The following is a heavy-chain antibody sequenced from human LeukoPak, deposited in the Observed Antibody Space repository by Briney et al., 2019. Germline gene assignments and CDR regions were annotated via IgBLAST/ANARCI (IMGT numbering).Heavy chain of an antibody. V-gene: IGHV1-18*01. J-gene: IGHJ4*02. CDR2: ISAYSGNT. Sequence: GASVKVSCKASGYTFTCYGISWVRQAPGQGLEWMGWISAYSGNTNNAQKLQGRVTMTTDTSTSTAYMELRSLRSDDTAVYYCARARVWGSYRPRYFDSWGQGTLVTVSS. CDR3: ARARVWGSYRPRYFDS. CDR1: GYTFTCYG. D-gene: IGHD3-16*02.